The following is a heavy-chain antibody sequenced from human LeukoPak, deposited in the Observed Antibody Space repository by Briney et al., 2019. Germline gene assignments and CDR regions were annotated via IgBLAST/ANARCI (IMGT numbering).Heavy chain of an antibody. Sequence: GGSLRLSCAASGFTLSSYGMNWLRQAPGKGLEWVSAISGSGGSTYYADSVKGRFTISRDNSKNTLYLQMNSLRAEDTAVYYCARDIVVVPAAPHGSSDFDYWGQGTLVTVSS. CDR1: GFTLSSYG. V-gene: IGHV3-23*01. CDR2: ISGSGGST. J-gene: IGHJ4*02. CDR3: ARDIVVVPAAPHGSSDFDY. D-gene: IGHD2-2*01.